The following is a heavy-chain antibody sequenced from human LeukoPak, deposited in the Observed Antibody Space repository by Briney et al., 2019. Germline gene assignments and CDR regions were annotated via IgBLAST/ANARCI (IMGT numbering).Heavy chain of an antibody. CDR2: IYYSGST. D-gene: IGHD6-13*01. CDR3: ARGIAAAGTYGNFDY. CDR1: GGSISSSSYY. J-gene: IGHJ4*02. Sequence: SETLSLTCTVSGGSISSSSYYWGWIRQPPGKGLEWIGSIYYSGSTYYNPSLKSRVTISVDTSKNQFSLRLSSVTAADTAVYYCARGIAAAGTYGNFDYWGQGTLVTVSS. V-gene: IGHV4-39*07.